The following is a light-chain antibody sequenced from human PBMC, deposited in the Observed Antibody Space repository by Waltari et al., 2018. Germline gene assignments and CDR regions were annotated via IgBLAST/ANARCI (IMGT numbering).Light chain of an antibody. V-gene: IGKV2-28*01. CDR2: LGA. CDR3: MQSLQTLWT. CDR1: HSLLHRNGTNY. Sequence: IVVTHSPLSLPVTPGEPASIPCRSSHSLLHRNGTNYLDWYLQKPGQSPQPLIYLGANRASGVPDRFSGSGSGTDFTLRISRVEAEDVGVYYCMQSLQTLWTFGPGTKVEIK. J-gene: IGKJ1*01.